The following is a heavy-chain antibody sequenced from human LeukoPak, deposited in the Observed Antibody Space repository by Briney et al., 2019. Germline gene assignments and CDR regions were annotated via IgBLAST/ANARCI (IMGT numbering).Heavy chain of an antibody. Sequence: ASVKVSCKASGGTFSSYAISWVRQAPGQGLEWMGGIIPIFGTANYAQKFQGRVTITADESTSTAYMELSSLRSEDTAVYYCARDLATMIVVGAWDHYYGMDVWGQGTTVTVSS. V-gene: IGHV1-69*13. D-gene: IGHD3-22*01. CDR3: ARDLATMIVVGAWDHYYGMDV. J-gene: IGHJ6*02. CDR1: GGTFSSYA. CDR2: IIPIFGTA.